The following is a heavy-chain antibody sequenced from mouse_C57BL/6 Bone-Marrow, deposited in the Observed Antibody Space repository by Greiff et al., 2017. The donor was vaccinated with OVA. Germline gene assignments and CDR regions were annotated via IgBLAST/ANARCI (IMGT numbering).Heavy chain of an antibody. CDR1: GFNIKDDY. V-gene: IGHV14-4*01. CDR3: LITSVVAPGP. Sequence: VQLQQSGAELVRPGASVKLSCTASGFNIKDDYMHWVKQRPEQGLEWIGWIDPENGDTEYASKFQGKATITADTSSNTAYLQLSSLTSEDTAVCYCLITSVVAPGPGGQGTTLTVSS. D-gene: IGHD1-1*01. CDR2: IDPENGDT. J-gene: IGHJ2*01.